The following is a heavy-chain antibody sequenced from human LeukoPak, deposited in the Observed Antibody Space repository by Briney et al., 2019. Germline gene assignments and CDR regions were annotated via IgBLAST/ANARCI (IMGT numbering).Heavy chain of an antibody. D-gene: IGHD2-2*01. CDR1: GYTFTSYY. Sequence: ASVKVSCKASGYTFTSYYMHWVRQAPGQGLEWMGIINPSGGSTSYAQKFQGRVTTTRDTSTSTVYMELSSLRSEDTAVYYCALFCSVRSSTSCPDYWGQGTLVTVSS. CDR3: ALFCSVRSSTSCPDY. CDR2: INPSGGST. J-gene: IGHJ4*02. V-gene: IGHV1-46*01.